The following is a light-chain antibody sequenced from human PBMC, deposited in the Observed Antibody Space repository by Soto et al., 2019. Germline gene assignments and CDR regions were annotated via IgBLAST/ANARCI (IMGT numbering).Light chain of an antibody. CDR1: HSISGW. CDR2: GAS. CDR3: QHFNSYPWT. J-gene: IGKJ1*01. Sequence: DIQMTQSPSTLSASVGDTVAITCRASHSISGWSAWYQQKPGKAPTLLIYGASSLQTGVPSQFSGSGSGTEFTLSISSLQPDDVATYYCQHFNSYPWTVGQGTKGEIK. V-gene: IGKV1-5*01.